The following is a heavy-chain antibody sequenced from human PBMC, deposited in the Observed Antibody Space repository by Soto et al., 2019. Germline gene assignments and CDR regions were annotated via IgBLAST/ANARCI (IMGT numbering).Heavy chain of an antibody. V-gene: IGHV4-31*03. CDR1: GVSISSGGYY. J-gene: IGHJ5*01. D-gene: IGHD1-26*01. CDR2: IYYSGST. Sequence: QVQLQESGPGLVKPSQTLSLTCSVSGVSISSGGYYWSWIRQHPEKGLEWIGYIYYSGSTNYNPSLKSRVIISVDTSSNRFSLALRSVTAADTAIYYCARHSASWQWFDYWGQGTLVTVSS. CDR3: ARHSASWQWFDY.